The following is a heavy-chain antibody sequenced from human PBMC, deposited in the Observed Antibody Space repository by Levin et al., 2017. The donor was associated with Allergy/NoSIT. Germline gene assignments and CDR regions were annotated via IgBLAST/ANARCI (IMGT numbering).Heavy chain of an antibody. D-gene: IGHD6-6*01. J-gene: IGHJ6*03. CDR1: GGSISSSSYY. CDR2: IYYSGST. Sequence: SETLSLTCTVSGGSISSSSYYWGWIRQPPGKGLEWIGSIYYSGSTYYNPSLKSRVTISVDTSKNQFSLKLSSVTAADTAVYYCARHYGAARPPYYYYMDVWGKGTTVTVSS. CDR3: ARHYGAARPPYYYYMDV. V-gene: IGHV4-39*01.